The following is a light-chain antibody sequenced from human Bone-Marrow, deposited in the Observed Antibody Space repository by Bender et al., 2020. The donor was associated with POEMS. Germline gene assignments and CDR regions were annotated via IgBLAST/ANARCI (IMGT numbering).Light chain of an antibody. CDR3: AAWDAGLGGGV. CDR2: GNS. Sequence: QSVLTQPPSVSGAPGQRVTISCTGSSSNIGAGYDVHWYQQLPGTAPKLVIYGNSNRPSGVPDRFSGSKSGTSASLAITGLQAEDEADYYCAAWDAGLGGGVFGGGTKLTVL. CDR1: SSNIGAGYD. V-gene: IGLV1-40*01. J-gene: IGLJ3*02.